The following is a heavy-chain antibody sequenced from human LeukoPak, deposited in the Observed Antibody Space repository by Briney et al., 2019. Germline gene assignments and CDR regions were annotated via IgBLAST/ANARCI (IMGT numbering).Heavy chain of an antibody. CDR2: ISRSGSPI. J-gene: IGHJ6*03. CDR3: ARGGVTGYYMDV. CDR1: KFTFNNYA. Sequence: GGSLRLSCLASKFTFNNYAMTWVRQAPGKGLEWISYISRSGSPIYFADSVKGRFTISRDNAKNSLYLQMNSLRAEDTAVYYCARGGVTGYYMDVWGKGTTVTISS. V-gene: IGHV3-48*03. D-gene: IGHD2-21*02.